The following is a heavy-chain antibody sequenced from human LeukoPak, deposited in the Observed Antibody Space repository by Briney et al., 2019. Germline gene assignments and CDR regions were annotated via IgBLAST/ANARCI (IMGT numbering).Heavy chain of an antibody. V-gene: IGHV3-21*04. D-gene: IGHD6-19*01. CDR2: ISSSSSYI. CDR1: GFTFSTYS. Sequence: GGSLRLSCAASGFTFSTYSMNWVRQAPGKGLEWVSSISSSSSYIHYADSGKGRFTISRDNSKNTLYLQMNSLRAKDTAVYYCAKDVVGAVAGFCDYWGQGTLVTVSS. J-gene: IGHJ4*02. CDR3: AKDVVGAVAGFCDY.